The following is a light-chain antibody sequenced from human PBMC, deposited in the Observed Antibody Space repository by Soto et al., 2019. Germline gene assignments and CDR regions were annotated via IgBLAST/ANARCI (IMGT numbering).Light chain of an antibody. Sequence: QPVLTQPPSASGTPGQRVTISCSGSSSNIGSNYVYWYQQLPGTAPKLLIYRNNQRPSGVPDRFSGSKSGTSASLAISGLRSEDEADYYCAAWDDSLSALEFGGGTKLTVL. J-gene: IGLJ2*01. CDR1: SSNIGSNY. V-gene: IGLV1-47*01. CDR2: RNN. CDR3: AAWDDSLSALE.